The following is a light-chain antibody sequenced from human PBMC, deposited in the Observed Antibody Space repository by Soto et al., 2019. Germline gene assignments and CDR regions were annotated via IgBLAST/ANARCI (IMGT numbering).Light chain of an antibody. V-gene: IGKV3-15*01. CDR2: GAS. CDR1: QSVSSN. Sequence: EIVMTQSPATLSVSPGERATLSCRASQSVSSNLAWYQQKPGQAPRLLIYGASTRATGIPARFSGSGSGTEFTLPISSLQSEDFAFYYCQQYNNWPQTFGQGTKV. J-gene: IGKJ1*01. CDR3: QQYNNWPQT.